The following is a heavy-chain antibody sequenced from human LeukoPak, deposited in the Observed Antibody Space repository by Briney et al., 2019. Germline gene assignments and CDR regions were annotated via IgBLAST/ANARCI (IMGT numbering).Heavy chain of an antibody. Sequence: SETLSLTCAVYGGSFSGYYWSWIRQPPGKGLEWIGEINHSGSTNYNPSLKSRVTISVDTSKNQFSLKLSSVTAADTAVYYCARGFRRSSYTGYYYYYMDVWGKGTTVTISS. V-gene: IGHV4-34*01. J-gene: IGHJ6*03. D-gene: IGHD3-16*02. CDR3: ARGFRRSSYTGYYYYYMDV. CDR2: INHSGST. CDR1: GGSFSGYY.